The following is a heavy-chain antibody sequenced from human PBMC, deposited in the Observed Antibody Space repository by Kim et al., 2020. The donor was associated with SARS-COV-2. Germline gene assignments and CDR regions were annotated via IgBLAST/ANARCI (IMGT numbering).Heavy chain of an antibody. Sequence: GGSLRLSCAASGFTFSSYSMNWVRQAPGKGLEWVSYISSSSSTIYYADSVKGRFTISRDNAKNSLYLQMNSLRDEDTAVYYCARDSEPWYSSSFFFYWGQGTLVTVSS. CDR1: GFTFSSYS. V-gene: IGHV3-48*02. CDR2: ISSSSSTI. J-gene: IGHJ4*02. D-gene: IGHD6-6*01. CDR3: ARDSEPWYSSSFFFY.